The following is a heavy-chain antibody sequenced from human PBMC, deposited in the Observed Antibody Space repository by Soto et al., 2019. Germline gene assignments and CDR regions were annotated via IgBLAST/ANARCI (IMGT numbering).Heavy chain of an antibody. CDR1: GFTFSSYA. CDR2: ISGSGGST. J-gene: IGHJ4*02. Sequence: GGSLRLSCAASGFTFSSYAMSWVRQAPGKGLEWVSAISGSGGSTYYADSVKGRFTISRDKSKNTLYLQMNSLRAEDTAVYYCAKHRRLVGSFDYWGQGTLVTVSS. D-gene: IGHD6-19*01. V-gene: IGHV3-23*01. CDR3: AKHRRLVGSFDY.